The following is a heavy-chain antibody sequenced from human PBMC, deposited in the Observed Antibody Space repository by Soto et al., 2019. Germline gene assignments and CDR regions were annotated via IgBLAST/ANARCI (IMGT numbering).Heavy chain of an antibody. CDR2: INAGNGNT. V-gene: IGHV1-3*01. CDR3: ARDNHCSSTSCYAPTFDY. CDR1: GYTFTSYA. D-gene: IGHD2-2*01. J-gene: IGHJ4*02. Sequence: ASVKVSCKASGYTFTSYAMHWVRQAPGQRLEWMGWINAGNGNTKYSQKFQGRVTITRDTSTSTAYMELRSLRSDDTAVYYCARDNHCSSTSCYAPTFDYWGQGTLVTVSS.